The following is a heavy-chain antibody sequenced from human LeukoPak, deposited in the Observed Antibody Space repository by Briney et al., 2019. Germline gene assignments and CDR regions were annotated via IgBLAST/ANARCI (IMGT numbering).Heavy chain of an antibody. Sequence: ASVKVSCKASEYTFTSYHMHWVRQAPGQGLEGMGIINPSGGSTSYAKKFQGRVTMTRDTSTSTVYMELSSLRSEVTAVYYCARDGVGYYDSSGYYYFQHWGQGTLVTVSS. J-gene: IGHJ1*01. V-gene: IGHV1-46*01. D-gene: IGHD3-22*01. CDR1: EYTFTSYH. CDR2: INPSGGST. CDR3: ARDGVGYYDSSGYYYFQH.